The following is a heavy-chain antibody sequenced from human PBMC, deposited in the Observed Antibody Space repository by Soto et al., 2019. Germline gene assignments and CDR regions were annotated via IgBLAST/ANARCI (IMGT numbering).Heavy chain of an antibody. Sequence: SETLSLTCTVSGVSISSYYWSWIRQPPGKGLEWIGYIYYSGSTNYNPSLKSRVTISVDTSKNQFSLKLSSVTAADTAVYYCARRADCSGGSCYIFDYWGQGTLVTVSS. CDR3: ARRADCSGGSCYIFDY. V-gene: IGHV4-59*01. D-gene: IGHD2-15*01. CDR1: GVSISSYY. J-gene: IGHJ4*02. CDR2: IYYSGST.